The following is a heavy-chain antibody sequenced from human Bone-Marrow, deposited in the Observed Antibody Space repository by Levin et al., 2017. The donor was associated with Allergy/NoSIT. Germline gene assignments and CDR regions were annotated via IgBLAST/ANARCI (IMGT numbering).Heavy chain of an antibody. CDR3: ARRGKTVGATWAFDI. D-gene: IGHD1-26*01. J-gene: IGHJ3*02. Sequence: GSLRLSCAVYGGSFSGYFWSWIRQPPGRGLEWIGEINHDGSTNHNPSLKSRVTISADTSKKQFSLKLSSVTAADTALYFCARRGKTVGATWAFDIWGRGTMVTVSS. V-gene: IGHV4-34*01. CDR2: INHDGST. CDR1: GGSFSGYF.